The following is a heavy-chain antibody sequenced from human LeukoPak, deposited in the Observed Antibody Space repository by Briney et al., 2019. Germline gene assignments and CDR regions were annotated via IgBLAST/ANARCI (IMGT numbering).Heavy chain of an antibody. CDR3: ARAKRYDNRGTLDY. V-gene: IGHV3-53*01. D-gene: IGHD3-10*01. CDR1: GFTGSSNY. J-gene: IGHJ4*02. Sequence: PGGSLSCSCAASGFTGSSNYWGWVRQAPGKGLKWVSVIYSGGSTYYADSVKGRFTISRDNSKNTLYLQMNSLRAEDTAVYYCARAKRYDNRGTLDYWGQGTLVTVSS. CDR2: IYSGGST.